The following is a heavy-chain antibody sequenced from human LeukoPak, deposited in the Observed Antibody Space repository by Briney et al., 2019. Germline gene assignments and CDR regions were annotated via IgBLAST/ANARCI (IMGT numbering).Heavy chain of an antibody. CDR1: GFRFSDSA. Sequence: GGSLRLSCAASGFRFSDSAIHWVRQASGKGLEWVGRIRNKVNNYATAYAASVKGRFTISRDDSQNTAYLQMNSLKTEDTAVYHCTRDRGAYNLYDYWGQGTLVTVSS. J-gene: IGHJ4*02. D-gene: IGHD1-1*01. CDR2: IRNKVNNYAT. CDR3: TRDRGAYNLYDY. V-gene: IGHV3-73*01.